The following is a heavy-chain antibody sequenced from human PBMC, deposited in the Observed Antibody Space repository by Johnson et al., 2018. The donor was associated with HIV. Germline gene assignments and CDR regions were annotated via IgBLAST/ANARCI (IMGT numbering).Heavy chain of an antibody. CDR3: ARALTTDAFDI. CDR2: ISYDGSNK. D-gene: IGHD4-17*01. V-gene: IGHV3-30-3*01. CDR1: GFTFSSYA. J-gene: IGHJ3*02. Sequence: QVQLVESGGGVVQPGRSLRLSCAASGFTFSSYAMHWVRQAPGKGLEWVAVISYDGSNKYYADYVKGRFTISRDNSKNTLYLQMNSLRAEDTAVYYCARALTTDAFDIWGQGTMVTVSS.